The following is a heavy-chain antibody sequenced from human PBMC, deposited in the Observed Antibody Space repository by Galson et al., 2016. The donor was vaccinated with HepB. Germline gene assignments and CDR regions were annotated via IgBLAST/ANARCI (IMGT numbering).Heavy chain of an antibody. CDR1: GGSFSGYY. CDR2: INNSGST. D-gene: IGHD5-24*01. CDR3: VREKRDRDGYIYFY. V-gene: IGHV4-34*01. J-gene: IGHJ4*02. Sequence: SETLSLTCAVYGGSFSGYYWSWTRQPPGKGLQWVGEINNSGSTTYNPSLKSRVTISEVTSKTQFSLNLSSVTAADTALYCCVREKRDRDGYIYFYWGQGTLVTVSS.